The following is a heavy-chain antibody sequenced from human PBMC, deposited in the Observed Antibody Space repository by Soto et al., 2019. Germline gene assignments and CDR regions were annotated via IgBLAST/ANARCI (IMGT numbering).Heavy chain of an antibody. J-gene: IGHJ4*02. V-gene: IGHV3-23*01. CDR1: GFTFSSYA. CDR3: AIGYSSPKPTDFDS. Sequence: EVQLLESGGGLVQHGGSLRLSCAASGFTFSSYAMSWVRQAPGKGLEWVSAISGSGGSTYYADSVKGGFTISRDNSKNPLHLQMTSLRAEDTAVYYCAIGYSSPKPTDFDSWGQGPLVTVPS. D-gene: IGHD6-13*01. CDR2: ISGSGGST.